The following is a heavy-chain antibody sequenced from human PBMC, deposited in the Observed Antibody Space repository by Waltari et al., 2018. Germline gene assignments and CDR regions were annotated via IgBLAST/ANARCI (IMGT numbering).Heavy chain of an antibody. Sequence: QVQLQESGPGLVKPSETLSLTCTVSGGSISSYYWSWIRQPPGKGLEWIGYIYYSGSTNDNPSLKSRVTISVDTSKNQFSLKLSAVTAADTAVYYWARGIGDILTGGDDYWGQGTLVTVSS. CDR3: ARGIGDILTGGDDY. V-gene: IGHV4-59*01. D-gene: IGHD3-9*01. CDR1: GGSISSYY. J-gene: IGHJ4*02. CDR2: IYYSGST.